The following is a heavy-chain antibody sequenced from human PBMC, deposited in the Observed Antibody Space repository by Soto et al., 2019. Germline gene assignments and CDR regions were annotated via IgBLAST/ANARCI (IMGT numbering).Heavy chain of an antibody. J-gene: IGHJ4*02. CDR2: IHASGST. D-gene: IGHD3-22*01. CDR1: RDSISSYY. CDR3: ARGMFYYDSSGYYTPYYFDY. Sequence: SETLSLTCTVSRDSISSYYWSWIRQPAVKGLEWIGRIHASGSTNYNPSLKSRVTMSVDTSKNQFSLKLNSVTAADTAVYYCARGMFYYDSSGYYTPYYFDYWGQGTLVTVSS. V-gene: IGHV4-4*07.